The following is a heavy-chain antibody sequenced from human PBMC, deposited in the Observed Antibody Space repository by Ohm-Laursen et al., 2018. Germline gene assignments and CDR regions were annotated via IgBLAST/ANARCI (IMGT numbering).Heavy chain of an antibody. CDR2: IYYSGST. J-gene: IGHJ5*02. CDR1: GGSISSSSYY. CDR3: ARQGYCSSTSCYHRWFDP. D-gene: IGHD2-2*01. Sequence: SETLSLTCTVSGGSISSSSYYWGWIRQPPGKGLEWIGSIYYSGSTYYNPSLKSRVTISVDTSKNQFPLKLSSVPAADTAVYYCARQGYCSSTSCYHRWFDPWGQGTLVTVSS. V-gene: IGHV4-39*01.